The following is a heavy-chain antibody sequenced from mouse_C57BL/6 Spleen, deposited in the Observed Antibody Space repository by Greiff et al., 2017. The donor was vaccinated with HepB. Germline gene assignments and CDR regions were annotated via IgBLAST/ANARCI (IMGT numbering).Heavy chain of an antibody. D-gene: IGHD4-1*01. CDR2: IDPSDSYT. CDR1: GYTFTSYW. CDR3: ARGLGHYCAMDY. Sequence: QVQLQQPGAELVKPGASVKLSCKASGYTFTSYWMQWVKQRPGQGLEWIGEIDPSDSYTNYNQKFKGKATLTVDTSSSTAYMQLSSLTSEDSAVYYCARGLGHYCAMDYWGQGTSVTVSS. J-gene: IGHJ4*01. V-gene: IGHV1-50*01.